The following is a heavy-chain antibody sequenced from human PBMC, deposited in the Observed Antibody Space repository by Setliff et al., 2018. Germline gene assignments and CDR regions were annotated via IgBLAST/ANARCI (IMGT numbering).Heavy chain of an antibody. CDR2: INHSGSS. CDR3: AKSTRGSLYAFDI. D-gene: IGHD3-10*01. Sequence: SETLSLTCAVYGGSFSGYYWSWIRQPPGKGLEWIGEINHSGSSNYNPSLKSRVTMSVDTSKNEFSLYLQMNSLRAEDMALYYCAKSTRGSLYAFDIWGQGTMVTVS. V-gene: IGHV4-34*01. J-gene: IGHJ3*02. CDR1: GGSFSGYY.